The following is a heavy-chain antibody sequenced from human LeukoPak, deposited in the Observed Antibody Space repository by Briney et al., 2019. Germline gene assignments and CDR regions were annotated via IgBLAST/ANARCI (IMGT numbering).Heavy chain of an antibody. CDR2: IYYSGST. V-gene: IGHV4-39*07. CDR1: GGSISSYY. Sequence: SETLSLTCTVSGGSISSYYWSWIRQPPGKGLEWIGSIYYSGSTYYNPPLKSRVTISVDTSMNQFSLKLSSVTAADTAVYYCARDFWSGSNWFDPWGQGTLVTVSS. CDR3: ARDFWSGSNWFDP. D-gene: IGHD3-3*01. J-gene: IGHJ5*02.